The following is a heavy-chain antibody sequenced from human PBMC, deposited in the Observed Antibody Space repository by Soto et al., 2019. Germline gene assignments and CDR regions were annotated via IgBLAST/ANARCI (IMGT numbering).Heavy chain of an antibody. CDR1: GDSIISIDFY. Sequence: SATLSLTCTVSGDSIISIDFYWGWVRQPPGKGLEWIGSIFYLGSSYYNPSLKSRVTMSVDTSKNQFSLRLRSVTAADTALYFGAIQSLALRNNYLVEPWGQ. D-gene: IGHD4-4*01. CDR2: IFYLGSS. CDR3: AIQSLALRNNYLVEP. V-gene: IGHV4-39*01. J-gene: IGHJ5*02.